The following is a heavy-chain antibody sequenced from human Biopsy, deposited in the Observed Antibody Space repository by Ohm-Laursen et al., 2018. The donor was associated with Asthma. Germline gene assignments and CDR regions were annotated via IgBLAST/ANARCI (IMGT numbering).Heavy chain of an antibody. CDR3: ARSSHINWGGYFDY. V-gene: IGHV1-69*10. CDR2: IIPIFGIA. J-gene: IGHJ4*02. Sequence: ASVKVSCKASGGTFSSYAISWVRQAPGQGLEWMGGIIPIFGIANYAQKFQGRVTITADKSTSTAHMELSSLRSEGTAVYYCARSSHINWGGYFDYWGQGTLVTVSS. D-gene: IGHD7-27*01. CDR1: GGTFSSYA.